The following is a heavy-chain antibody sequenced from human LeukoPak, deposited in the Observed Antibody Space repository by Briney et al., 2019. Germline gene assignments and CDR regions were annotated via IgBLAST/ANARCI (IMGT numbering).Heavy chain of an antibody. CDR2: ISGSGGST. Sequence: PGGSLRLSCAASGFTFSSYAMSWVRQAPGKGLEWVSAISGSGGSTYYADSVKGRFTISRGNSKNTLYLQMNSLRAEDTAVYYCAKDYGDYVLFFDYWGQGTLVTVSS. CDR3: AKDYGDYVLFFDY. V-gene: IGHV3-23*01. CDR1: GFTFSSYA. D-gene: IGHD4-17*01. J-gene: IGHJ4*02.